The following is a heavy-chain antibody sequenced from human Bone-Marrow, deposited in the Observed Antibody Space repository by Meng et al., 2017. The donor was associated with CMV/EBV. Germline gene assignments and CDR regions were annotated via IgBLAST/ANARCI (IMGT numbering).Heavy chain of an antibody. CDR2: IDWDDDK. J-gene: IGHJ5*02. V-gene: IGHV2-70*12. Sequence: SGPTLVKPTQTLTLTCTFSGFSLSTSGMRVSWIRQPPGKALEWLARIDWDDDKFYSTSLKTRLTISKDTSKNQVVLTMTNMDPVDTATYYCAHRRENDFWSGYLNWFDPWGQGTLVTVSS. CDR3: AHRRENDFWSGYLNWFDP. CDR1: GFSLSTSGMR. D-gene: IGHD3-3*01.